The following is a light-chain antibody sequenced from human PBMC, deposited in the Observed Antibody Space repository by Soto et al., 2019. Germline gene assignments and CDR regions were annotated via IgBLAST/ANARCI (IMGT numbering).Light chain of an antibody. Sequence: QSALTQSASVSGSPGQSITISCTGTSSDVGNYNYVSWYQQHPGEVPKLIIFNVNNRPSGVSNRFSGSKSGNTASLTFSWLQAEDEADYYCSSFTSSTPYVFGTGTKVTVL. CDR3: SSFTSSTPYV. J-gene: IGLJ1*01. CDR1: SSDVGNYNY. V-gene: IGLV2-14*01. CDR2: NVN.